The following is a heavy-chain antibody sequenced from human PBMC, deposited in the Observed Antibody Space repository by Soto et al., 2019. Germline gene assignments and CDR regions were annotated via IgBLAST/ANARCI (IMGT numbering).Heavy chain of an antibody. CDR1: GGTFSSYA. V-gene: IGHV1-69*13. D-gene: IGHD5-18*01. J-gene: IGHJ4*02. Sequence: ASVKVSCKASGGTFSSYAISWVRQAPGQGLGWMGGIIPIFGTANYAQKFQGRVTITADESTGTAYMELSSLRSEDTAVYYCARYSYGLSLFDYWGQGTLVTVSS. CDR3: ARYSYGLSLFDY. CDR2: IIPIFGTA.